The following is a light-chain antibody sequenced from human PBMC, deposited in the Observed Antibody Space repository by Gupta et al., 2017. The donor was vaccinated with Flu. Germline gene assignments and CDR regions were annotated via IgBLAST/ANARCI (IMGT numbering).Light chain of an antibody. CDR3: QQYNNWPPFT. Sequence: ATLYLSPGDRATLSCRASQSITSNLAWYKQKPGQAPRLLIHTASTRDTGVPARFSGSGAGTDFTLTISSRQSDDFAVYYCQQYNNWPPFTFGPGTRVEIE. V-gene: IGKV3-15*01. J-gene: IGKJ3*01. CDR2: TAS. CDR1: QSITSN.